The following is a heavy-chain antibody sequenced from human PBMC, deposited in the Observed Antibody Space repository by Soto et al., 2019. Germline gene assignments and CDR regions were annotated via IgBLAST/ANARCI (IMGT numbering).Heavy chain of an antibody. CDR3: AASYSNFNFDY. Sequence: SETLSLTCTVSGGSISSYYWSWIRQPPGKGLEWIGYIYYSGSTNYNPSLKSRVTISVDTSKNQFSLKLSSVTAADTAVYYCAASYSNFNFDYWGQGTLVTVSS. D-gene: IGHD4-4*01. J-gene: IGHJ4*02. V-gene: IGHV4-59*01. CDR2: IYYSGST. CDR1: GGSISSYY.